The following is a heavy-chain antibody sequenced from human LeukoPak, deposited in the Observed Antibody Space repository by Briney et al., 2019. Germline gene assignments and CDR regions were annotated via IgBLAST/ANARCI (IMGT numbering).Heavy chain of an antibody. Sequence: ASVKVSCKASGYTFTSYDINWVRQAPGQGLEWMGWMNPNSGNTDYAQEFQGRATMTRNTSISTAYMELSSLRSEDTAVYYCARGHPDNCNPDYWGQGTLVTVSS. CDR1: GYTFTSYD. V-gene: IGHV1-8*01. CDR3: ARGHPDNCNPDY. D-gene: IGHD1-20*01. J-gene: IGHJ4*02. CDR2: MNPNSGNT.